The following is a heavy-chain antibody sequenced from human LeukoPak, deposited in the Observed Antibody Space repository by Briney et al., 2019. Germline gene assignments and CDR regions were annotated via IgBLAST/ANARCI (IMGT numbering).Heavy chain of an antibody. V-gene: IGHV3-53*01. CDR2: IYSGGST. D-gene: IGHD3-22*01. CDR3: ARNTDSSGPFDY. J-gene: IGHJ4*02. CDR1: GFTVSSNY. Sequence: PGGSLRLSCAASGFTVSSNYMSWVRQAPGKGLEWVPVIYSGGSTYYADSVKGRFTISRDNSKNTLYLQMNSLRAEDTAVYYCARNTDSSGPFDYWGQGTLVTVSS.